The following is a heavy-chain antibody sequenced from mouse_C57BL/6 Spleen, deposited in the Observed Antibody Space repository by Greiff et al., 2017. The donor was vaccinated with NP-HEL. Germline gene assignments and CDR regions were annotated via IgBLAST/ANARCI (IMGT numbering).Heavy chain of an antibody. CDR2: IYPGDGDT. V-gene: IGHV1-80*01. Sequence: VQLQQSGAELVKPGASVKISCKASGYAFSSYWMNWVKQRPGKGLEWIGQIYPGDGDTNYNGKFKGKATLTADKSSSTAYMPLSSLTSADSAVYFCARSELRPLSWYFDVWGTRTTVTVSS. CDR1: GYAFSSYW. D-gene: IGHD2-4*01. CDR3: ARSELRPLSWYFDV. J-gene: IGHJ1*03.